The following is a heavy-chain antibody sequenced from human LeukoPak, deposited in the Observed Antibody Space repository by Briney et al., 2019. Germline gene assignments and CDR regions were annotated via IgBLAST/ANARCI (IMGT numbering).Heavy chain of an antibody. CDR3: ARVGIVGATGGFDY. Sequence: GGSLRLSCAASGFTFSSYSMNWVRQAPGKGLEWVSSISGTSTYIYYADSVKGRFTISRDNAKNSLFLQMNSLRAEDTAVYYCARVGIVGATGGFDYWGQGTLVTLSS. CDR1: GFTFSSYS. V-gene: IGHV3-21*01. D-gene: IGHD1-26*01. J-gene: IGHJ4*02. CDR2: ISGTSTYI.